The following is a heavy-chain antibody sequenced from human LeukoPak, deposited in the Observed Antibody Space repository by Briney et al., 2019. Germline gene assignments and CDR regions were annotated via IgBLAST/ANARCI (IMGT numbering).Heavy chain of an antibody. J-gene: IGHJ4*02. CDR1: GFTLSSYG. CDR3: VKGVWIQLWSYYFDY. CDR2: ISYDGSNK. D-gene: IGHD5-18*01. V-gene: IGHV3-30*18. Sequence: GRSLRLSCAASGFTLSSYGMHWVGQAPGKGLEWEAVISYDGSNKYYADSVKGRFTISRDNSKNTLYLQMNSLRAEDTAVYYCVKGVWIQLWSYYFDYWSQGTLVTVSS.